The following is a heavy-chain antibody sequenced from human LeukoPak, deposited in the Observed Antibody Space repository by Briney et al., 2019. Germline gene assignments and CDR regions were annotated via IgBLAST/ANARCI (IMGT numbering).Heavy chain of an antibody. D-gene: IGHD2-2*01. V-gene: IGHV1-69*05. CDR3: ARGSWGPYCSSTSCYGWDYYYYYMDV. CDR2: IIPIFGTA. CDR1: GGTFISYA. J-gene: IGHJ6*03. Sequence: SVKVSCKASGGTFISYAISWVRQAPGQGLEWMGGIIPIFGTANYAQKLQSRVRSNTEESTSTAYIALSSLRSEDTAVYYCARGSWGPYCSSTSCYGWDYYYYYMDVWGKGTTVTVSS.